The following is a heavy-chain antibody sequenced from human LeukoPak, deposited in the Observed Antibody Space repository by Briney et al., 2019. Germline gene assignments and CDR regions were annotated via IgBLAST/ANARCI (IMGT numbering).Heavy chain of an antibody. CDR2: INPNSGGT. CDR3: AREVVVPAAMPESFYYYGMDV. J-gene: IGHJ6*02. CDR1: GYTFTGYY. V-gene: IGHV1-2*02. D-gene: IGHD2-2*01. Sequence: GASVKVSCKASGYTFTGYYMHWVRQAPGQGLEWMGWINPNSGGTNYAQKFQGRVTMTRDTSISTAYVELSRLRSDDTAVYYCAREVVVPAAMPESFYYYGMDVWGQGTTVTVSS.